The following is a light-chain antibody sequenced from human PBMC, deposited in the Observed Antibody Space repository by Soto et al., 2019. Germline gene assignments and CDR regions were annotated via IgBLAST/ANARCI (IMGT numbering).Light chain of an antibody. CDR2: GNS. Sequence: QSVLTQPPSLSGAPGQRVTISCTGSSSNIGAGYDVHWYQQLPGTAPKLLIYGNSNRPSGLPHRFSGSKSGTSASLAITGLQAEDGADYYCQSYDSSLSGWVFGGGTKLTVL. CDR3: QSYDSSLSGWV. V-gene: IGLV1-40*01. CDR1: SSNIGAGYD. J-gene: IGLJ3*02.